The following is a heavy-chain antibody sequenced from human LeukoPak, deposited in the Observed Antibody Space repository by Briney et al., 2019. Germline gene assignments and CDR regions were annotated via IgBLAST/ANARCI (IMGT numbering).Heavy chain of an antibody. CDR3: ARVGRAFDY. D-gene: IGHD3-16*01. J-gene: IGHJ4*02. Sequence: GGSLRLSFAASGFTFTNYWITWVRQAPGKGLECVASLKQDASEKYYVDSVKARFTISIDNAKKSLYLQMNSLRAQDAATYYCARVGRAFDYWGQGTLVTVSS. CDR1: GFTFTNYW. V-gene: IGHV3-7*01. CDR2: LKQDASEK.